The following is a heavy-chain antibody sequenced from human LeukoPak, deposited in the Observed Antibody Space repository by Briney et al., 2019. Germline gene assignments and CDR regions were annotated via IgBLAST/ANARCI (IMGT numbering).Heavy chain of an antibody. V-gene: IGHV1-8*02. CDR1: GYSFNNYA. CDR2: MNPNSGNT. Sequence: ASVKISCKASGYSFNNYAINWVRQAPGQGLEWMGWMNPNSGNTGYAQKFQGRVTMTRNTSITTAYMELRSLKSDDTAVYYCAREDYYGSGSFSNWLDPWGQGTLVTVSS. CDR3: AREDYYGSGSFSNWLDP. D-gene: IGHD3-10*01. J-gene: IGHJ5*02.